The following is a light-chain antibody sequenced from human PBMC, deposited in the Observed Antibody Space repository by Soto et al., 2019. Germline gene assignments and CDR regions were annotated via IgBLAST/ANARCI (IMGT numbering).Light chain of an antibody. CDR1: ISDVGSYNY. Sequence: QSVLTQPASVSGSPGQSITISCTGTISDVGSYNYVSWYQQYPGKAPKLMIYDVSTRPSGVSDRFSGSKSGNTASLTISGLRAEDGADYYCGSYKTSSNYVFGTGTKVTLL. V-gene: IGLV2-14*03. CDR3: GSYKTSSNYV. CDR2: DVS. J-gene: IGLJ1*01.